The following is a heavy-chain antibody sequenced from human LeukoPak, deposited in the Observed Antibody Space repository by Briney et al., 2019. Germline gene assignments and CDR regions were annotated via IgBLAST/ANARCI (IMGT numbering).Heavy chain of an antibody. J-gene: IGHJ4*02. CDR1: GGPIKSYH. D-gene: IGHD6-19*01. CDR2: IFYRGSN. Sequence: SEPLPLPCTVSGGPIKSYHWSWLRHPPGKGLVGIGYIFYRGSNNYNPSLRGRLIISVDTYKNQFSLKLSSVTAADTAVYYCARTRYSSGWFFDYWGQGILVTVSS. CDR3: ARTRYSSGWFFDY. V-gene: IGHV4-59*13.